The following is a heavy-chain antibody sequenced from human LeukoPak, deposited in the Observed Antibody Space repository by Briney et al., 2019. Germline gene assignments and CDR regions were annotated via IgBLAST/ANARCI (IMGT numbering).Heavy chain of an antibody. V-gene: IGHV3-7*01. CDR3: ARDLYDFWSGYSVSDY. CDR1: GFTFSSYE. Sequence: GGSLRLSCAASGFTFSSYEMNWVRQAPGKGLEWVANIKQDGSEKYYVDSVKGRFTISRDNAKNSLYLQMNSLRAEDTAVYYCARDLYDFWSGYSVSDYWGQGTLVTVSS. CDR2: IKQDGSEK. D-gene: IGHD3-3*01. J-gene: IGHJ4*02.